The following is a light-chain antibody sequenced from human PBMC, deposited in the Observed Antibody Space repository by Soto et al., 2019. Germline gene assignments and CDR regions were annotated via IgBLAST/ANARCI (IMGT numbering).Light chain of an antibody. Sequence: DIQMTQSPSSLSASVGDRITITCRASENIARHLNWYQQKPGKAPNLLIYAASNLQNGVPLRFRGGGSGTDFTLTISNLQPEDFATFDCQQSDSTNSITIGQGTRLEIK. V-gene: IGKV1-39*01. CDR3: QQSDSTNSIT. CDR2: AAS. CDR1: ENIARH. J-gene: IGKJ5*01.